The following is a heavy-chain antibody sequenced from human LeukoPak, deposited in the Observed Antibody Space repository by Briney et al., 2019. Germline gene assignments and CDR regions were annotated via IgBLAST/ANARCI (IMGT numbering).Heavy chain of an antibody. V-gene: IGHV4-59*11. D-gene: IGHD3-3*01. CDR1: RGSISSHY. CDR3: ARESVRTIFGVVIGGGYFDY. J-gene: IGHJ4*02. Sequence: LETLSLTCTVSRGSISSHYWSWIGQPPGKELEWFGHIYYSGSTNYTPPHKSRVTISVDTSKNQFSLKLSSVTAADTAVYYCARESVRTIFGVVIGGGYFDYWGQGTLVTVSS. CDR2: IYYSGST.